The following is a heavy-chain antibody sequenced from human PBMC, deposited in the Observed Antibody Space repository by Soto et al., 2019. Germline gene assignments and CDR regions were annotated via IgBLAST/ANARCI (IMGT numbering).Heavy chain of an antibody. V-gene: IGHV4-61*01. CDR1: GGSVSSGSYY. CDR3: ARVMLERTAAGYTGDERYYYYYGMDV. D-gene: IGHD6-13*01. CDR2: IYYSGST. J-gene: IGHJ6*02. Sequence: PSETLSLTCAVSGGSVSSGSYYWSWIRQPPGKGLEWIGYIYYSGSTNYNPSLKSRVTISVDTSKNQFSLKLSSVTAADTAVYYCARVMLERTAAGYTGDERYYYYYGMDVWGQGTTVTVSS.